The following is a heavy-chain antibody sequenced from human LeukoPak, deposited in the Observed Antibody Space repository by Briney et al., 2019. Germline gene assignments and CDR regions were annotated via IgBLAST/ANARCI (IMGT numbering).Heavy chain of an antibody. Sequence: PGGSLRLSCAASGVTLSSFAMSWARQAPGKGLEWVSGISSGSGDNTYYADSVKGRFTISGDSSKNTLFLHMNTLRAEDTAIYYCAKDRTVGASYWYFDLWGRGTLVTVSS. CDR3: AKDRTVGASYWYFDL. D-gene: IGHD1-26*01. J-gene: IGHJ2*01. CDR2: ISSGSGDNT. CDR1: GVTLSSFA. V-gene: IGHV3-23*01.